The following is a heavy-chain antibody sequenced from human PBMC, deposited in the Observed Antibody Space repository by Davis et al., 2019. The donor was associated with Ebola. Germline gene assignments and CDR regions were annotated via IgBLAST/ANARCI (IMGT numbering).Heavy chain of an antibody. D-gene: IGHD3-16*01. CDR1: GFTFTFSAYS. Sequence: GESLKISCAASGFTFTFSAYSMNWVRQAPGKGLEWVSYISSSSRSTYYADSVKGRFAISRDNAKNSVYLQMNSLRAEDTAVYFCARRGHDYVWGSLAFFEYWGQGTLVTVSS. J-gene: IGHJ4*02. V-gene: IGHV3-21*06. CDR2: ISSSSRST. CDR3: ARRGHDYVWGSLAFFEY.